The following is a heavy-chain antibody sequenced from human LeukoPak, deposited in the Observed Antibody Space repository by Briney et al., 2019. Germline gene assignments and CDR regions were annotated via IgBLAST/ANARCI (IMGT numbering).Heavy chain of an antibody. CDR1: GFTFSSYA. CDR2: INSDSDTV. Sequence: GGSLRLSCAASGFTFSSYAMHWVRQAPGKGLEWISYINSDSDTVYYSNSVEGRFTISRDNAKNSLYLQMNSLRAEDTAMYYCARETRGESDYWGHGTLVTVSS. D-gene: IGHD3-10*01. V-gene: IGHV3-48*04. J-gene: IGHJ4*01. CDR3: ARETRGESDY.